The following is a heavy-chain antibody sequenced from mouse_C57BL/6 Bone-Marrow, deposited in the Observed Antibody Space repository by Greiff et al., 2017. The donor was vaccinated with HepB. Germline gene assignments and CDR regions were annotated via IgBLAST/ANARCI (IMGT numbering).Heavy chain of an antibody. D-gene: IGHD1-1*01. CDR3: ARHPSSSYYYAMDY. CDR2: IWSDGST. CDR1: GFSLTSYG. J-gene: IGHJ4*01. V-gene: IGHV2-6-1*01. Sequence: QVQLKESGPGLVAPSQSLSITCTVSGFSLTSYGVHWVRQPPGKGLEWLVVIWSDGSTTYNSALKSRLSISKDNSKSQVFLKMNSLQTDDTAMYYCARHPSSSYYYAMDYWGQGTSVTVSS.